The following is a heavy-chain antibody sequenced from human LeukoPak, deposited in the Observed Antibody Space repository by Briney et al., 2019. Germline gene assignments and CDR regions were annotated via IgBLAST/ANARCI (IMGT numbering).Heavy chain of an antibody. D-gene: IGHD3-10*01. CDR1: GFTFSSYA. CDR3: AKRSRRLTIVRGVPREDV. J-gene: IGHJ6*02. CDR2: ISGNGGST. Sequence: GSLRLSCAASGFTFSSYAMNWVRQAPGKGLEWVSAISGNGGSTYYADSVKGRFTISRDNSKNTVYLEMSSLRAEDTAVYYCAKRSRRLTIVRGVPREDVWGQGTTVTVSS. V-gene: IGHV3-23*01.